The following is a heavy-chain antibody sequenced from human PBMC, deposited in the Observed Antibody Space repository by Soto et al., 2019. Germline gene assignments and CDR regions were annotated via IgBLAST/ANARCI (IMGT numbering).Heavy chain of an antibody. CDR1: GGTFSSYA. J-gene: IGHJ2*01. Sequence: QVQLVQSGAEVKKPGSSVKVSCKASGGTFSSYAISWVRQAPGQGLEWMGGIIPIFGTANYAQKFQGRVTITADKSTSTAYMELSSLRSQDTVVYYCARTYYYDSSGNWYFDLWGRGTLVTVSS. CDR3: ARTYYYDSSGNWYFDL. CDR2: IIPIFGTA. V-gene: IGHV1-69*06. D-gene: IGHD3-22*01.